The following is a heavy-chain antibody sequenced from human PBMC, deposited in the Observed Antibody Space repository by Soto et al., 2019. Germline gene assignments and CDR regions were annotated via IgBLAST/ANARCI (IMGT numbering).Heavy chain of an antibody. CDR3: ARDHRVDTAMVTYYYYGMDV. J-gene: IGHJ6*02. CDR1: GFTFSSYS. V-gene: IGHV3-48*02. Sequence: EVQLVESGGGLVQPGGSLRLSCAASGFTFSSYSMNWVRQAPGKGLEWVSYISSSSSTIYYADSVKGRFTISRDNAKNSLYLQMNSLRDEDTAVYYCARDHRVDTAMVTYYYYGMDVWGQGTTVTVSS. CDR2: ISSSSSTI. D-gene: IGHD5-18*01.